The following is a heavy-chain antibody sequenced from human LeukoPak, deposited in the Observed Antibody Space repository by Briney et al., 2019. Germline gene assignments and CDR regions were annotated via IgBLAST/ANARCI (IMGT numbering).Heavy chain of an antibody. CDR3: ARQDPYYYYYMDV. CDR1: GYSFTSYW. CDR2: IYPGDSDT. V-gene: IGHV5-51*01. Sequence: GESLKISCKGSGYSFTSYWIGWVRQMPGKGLEWMAIIYPGDSDTRYSPSFQGQVTISADKSISTAYLQWSSLKASDTAMYYCARQDPYYYYYMDVWGKGTTVTVSS. J-gene: IGHJ6*03.